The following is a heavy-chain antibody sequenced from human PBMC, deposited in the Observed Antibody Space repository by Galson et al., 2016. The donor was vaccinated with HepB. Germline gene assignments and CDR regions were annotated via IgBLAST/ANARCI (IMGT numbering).Heavy chain of an antibody. D-gene: IGHD3-22*01. V-gene: IGHV3-66*01. CDR2: ISSGGRT. CDR1: GFTVSGND. Sequence: SLRLSCAASGFTVSGNDMSWVCQAPGKGLEWVSVISSGGRTHYADSVKGRFSISRDNSKNTLYLQVNSLRAEDTAVYYCARDPPRWGDYHSSGSFDHWGQGTLVTVSS. J-gene: IGHJ4*02. CDR3: ARDPPRWGDYHSSGSFDH.